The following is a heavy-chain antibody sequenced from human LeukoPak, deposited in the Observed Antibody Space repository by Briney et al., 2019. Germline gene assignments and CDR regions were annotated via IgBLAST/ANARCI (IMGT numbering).Heavy chain of an antibody. D-gene: IGHD6-6*01. V-gene: IGHV3-48*03. J-gene: IGHJ4*02. CDR3: ASESSSSEFDY. Sequence: GGSLRLSCAGTEVTFSTYEMNWVRQAPGKGLEWVSYISSRGGTIYYADSVKGRFTISRDNAKNSLYLQMNSLRAEDTAVYYCASESSSSEFDYWGQGTLVTVSS. CDR1: EVTFSTYE. CDR2: ISSRGGTI.